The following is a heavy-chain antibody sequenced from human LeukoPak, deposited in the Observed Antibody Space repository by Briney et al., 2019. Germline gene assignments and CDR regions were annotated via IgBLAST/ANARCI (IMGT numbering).Heavy chain of an antibody. V-gene: IGHV3-72*01. CDR1: GFSFGDFT. CDR2: SRNKPNGYTT. CDR3: TRGYCSSIDCPDFYGMDV. D-gene: IGHD2-2*01. Sequence: GGSLRLSCTASGFSFGDFTMSWFRQSPGKGLEWVGRSRNKPNGYTTEYAASVKGRFTISRDGSKNSVFLQMNSLEIEDTAVYYCTRGYCSSIDCPDFYGMDVWGQGTRVSVS. J-gene: IGHJ6*02.